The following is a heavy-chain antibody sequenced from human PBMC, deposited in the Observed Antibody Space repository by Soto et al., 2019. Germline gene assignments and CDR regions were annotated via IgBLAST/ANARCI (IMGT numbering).Heavy chain of an antibody. Sequence: PSETLSLTRTVSGGSIRSGSHYWSWIRQHPGKGLEWIGYIYYSGSTYYNPSLKSRITISISTSKNQFSLKLTSVTAAGTAVYYCAREGGDGIDYWGQGTLVTVSS. V-gene: IGHV4-31*03. CDR1: GGSIRSGSHY. D-gene: IGHD3-16*01. CDR2: IYYSGST. J-gene: IGHJ4*02. CDR3: AREGGDGIDY.